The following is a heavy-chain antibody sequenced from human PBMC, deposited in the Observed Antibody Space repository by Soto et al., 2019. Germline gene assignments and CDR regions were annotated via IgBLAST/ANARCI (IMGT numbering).Heavy chain of an antibody. D-gene: IGHD1-26*01. CDR2: MNPNSGNT. V-gene: IGHV1-8*01. CDR3: AGEKVGTTGIDF. J-gene: IGHJ4*02. CDR1: GYTFTGYD. Sequence: QARLVQAGAEVKKPGASVKVSCKASGYTFTGYDINWVRQATGQGLEWMGWMNPNSGNTGYAQNFKGRVTMTRDNSITTAYMELTSLRDDDAAVYYCAGEKVGTTGIDFWGQGTLVTVSS.